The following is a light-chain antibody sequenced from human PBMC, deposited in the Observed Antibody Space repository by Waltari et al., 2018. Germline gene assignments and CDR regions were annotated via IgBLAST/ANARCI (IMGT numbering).Light chain of an antibody. J-gene: IGLJ3*02. CDR3: QSYDSGLIGVV. V-gene: IGLV1-40*01. CDR2: DDG. Sequence: QSVLTQPPSVSGAPGQRVTISCTGSSSNIGAPYNVHWYQHLPGTAPKLLIYDDGHRPSGGPDRFSGSKSGTSASLAITGLRAEDEAEYYCQSYDSGLIGVVFGGGTKVTVL. CDR1: SSNIGAPYN.